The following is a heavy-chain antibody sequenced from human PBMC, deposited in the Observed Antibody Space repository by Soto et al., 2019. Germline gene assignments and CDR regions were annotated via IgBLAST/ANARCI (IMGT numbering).Heavy chain of an antibody. CDR2: VYHTGDT. J-gene: IGHJ5*02. V-gene: IGHV4-4*01. Sequence: ETLSLTCGVSGGTVASSHWWSWVRQSPSRGLEWIGNVYHTGDTNFNPSLQSRVTFSVDKSNNQFSLRLTSLTAADTAVYFCAREIVTAGGNNYFDPWGPGTLVTVSS. CDR1: GGTVASSHW. D-gene: IGHD2-21*02. CDR3: AREIVTAGGNNYFDP.